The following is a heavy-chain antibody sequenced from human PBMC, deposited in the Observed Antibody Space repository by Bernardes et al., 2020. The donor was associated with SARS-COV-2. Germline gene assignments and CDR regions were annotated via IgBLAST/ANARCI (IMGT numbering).Heavy chain of an antibody. CDR3: ARVGSTVVTPIWYFDL. CDR1: GGSISSYY. D-gene: IGHD4-17*01. J-gene: IGHJ2*01. Sequence: SETLSLTCTVSGGSISSYYWSWIRQPPGKGLEWIGYIYYSGSTYYNPSLKSRVTISVDTSKNQFSLKLSSVTAADTAVYYCARVGSTVVTPIWYFDLWGRGTLVTVSS. CDR2: IYYSGST. V-gene: IGHV4-59*08.